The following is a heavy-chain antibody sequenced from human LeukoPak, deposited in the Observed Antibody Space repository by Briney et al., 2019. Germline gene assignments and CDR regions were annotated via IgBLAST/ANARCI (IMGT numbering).Heavy chain of an antibody. Sequence: SETLSLTCAVHGVSFSGNYWSWIRQSPEKGLEWIGEIYHSRYTTYNPSLKSRVTISADTSENQLSLRLTSVTAADTALYYCARIRCSPTDNTRYNYWGQATLVTVSS. V-gene: IGHV4-34*01. CDR3: ARIRCSPTDNTRYNY. CDR2: IYHSRYT. CDR1: GVSFSGNY. J-gene: IGHJ4*02. D-gene: IGHD3-16*02.